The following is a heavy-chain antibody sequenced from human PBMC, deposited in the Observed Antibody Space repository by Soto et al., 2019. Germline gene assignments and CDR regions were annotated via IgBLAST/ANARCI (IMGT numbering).Heavy chain of an antibody. CDR1: GGSFSCYY. Sequence: PSETLSLTCAVYGGSFSCYYWSWIRQPPGKGLEWIGEINHSGSTNYNPSLKSRVTISVDTSKNQFSLKLSSVTAADTAVYYCARIVGATRYFDYWGQGTLVTVSS. CDR3: ARIVGATRYFDY. J-gene: IGHJ4*02. CDR2: INHSGST. V-gene: IGHV4-34*01. D-gene: IGHD1-26*01.